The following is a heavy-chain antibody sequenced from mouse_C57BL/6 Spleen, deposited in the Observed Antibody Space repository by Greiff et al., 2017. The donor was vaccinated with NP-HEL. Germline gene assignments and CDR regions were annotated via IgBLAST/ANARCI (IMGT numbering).Heavy chain of an antibody. CDR2: ISSGSSTI. V-gene: IGHV5-17*01. D-gene: IGHD1-1*01. Sequence: EVKLVESGGGLVKPGGSLKLSCAASGFTFSDYGMHWVRQAPEKGLEWVAYISSGSSTIYYSDTVKGRFTISRDKAKNTLFLQMTSLRSEDTAMYYCARRQLRLDWYFDVWGPGTTVTVSS. J-gene: IGHJ1*01. CDR1: GFTFSDYG. CDR3: ARRQLRLDWYFDV.